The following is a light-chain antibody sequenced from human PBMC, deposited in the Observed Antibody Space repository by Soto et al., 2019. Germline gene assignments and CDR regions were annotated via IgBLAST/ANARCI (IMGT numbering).Light chain of an antibody. CDR2: GAS. CDR3: QQYASSPST. Sequence: GTLRCVPRERATRWVRAGQNVSSSYLAWYQQKPGQAPKLLIYGASSRATGLPARFSGSGSGTDTTLTSSILEPDDFPVYYRQQYASSPSTFGQGTRLEIK. CDR1: QNVSSSY. J-gene: IGKJ5*01. V-gene: IGKV3-20*01.